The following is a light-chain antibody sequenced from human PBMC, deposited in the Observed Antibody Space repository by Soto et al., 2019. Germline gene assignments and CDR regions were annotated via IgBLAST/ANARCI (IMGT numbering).Light chain of an antibody. CDR1: QSVSSD. CDR3: QQYNNWPRT. Sequence: EIVLTQSTATLSLSPGERATLSCRASQSVSSDLAWYHQKPGQAPRLLIYGASTRATGIPARFSGSGSGTEFTLTINSLQSEDFAVYYCQQYNNWPRTFGQGTKVDIK. CDR2: GAS. J-gene: IGKJ1*01. V-gene: IGKV3-15*01.